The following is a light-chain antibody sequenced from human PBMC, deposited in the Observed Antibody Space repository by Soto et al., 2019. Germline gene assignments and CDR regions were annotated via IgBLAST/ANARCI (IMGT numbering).Light chain of an antibody. V-gene: IGKV3-20*01. CDR1: QSVINNY. CDR2: DAS. J-gene: IGKJ2*01. CDR3: HQFGGSLPYT. Sequence: EIVLTQSPGTLSLSAGERATLSCRASQSVINNYLAWYQQKPGQAPRLLISDASSRATGIPDRFSGSGSGTDFTLTISRLEPEDFAVYFCHQFGGSLPYTFGQGTKLEIK.